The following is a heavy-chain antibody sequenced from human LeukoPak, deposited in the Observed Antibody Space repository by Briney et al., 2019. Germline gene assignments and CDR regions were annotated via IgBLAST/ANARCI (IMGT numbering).Heavy chain of an antibody. Sequence: XGMHWVXQAPGKGLEWAAVIWYDGSNKYYADSVKGRFTISRDNSKNTLYLQMNSLRAEDTAVYYCANSPDRVGMKYFDYWGQGTLVTVSS. CDR3: ANSPDRVGMKYFDY. V-gene: IGHV3-33*06. D-gene: IGHD1-14*01. CDR1: XG. J-gene: IGHJ4*02. CDR2: IWYDGSNK.